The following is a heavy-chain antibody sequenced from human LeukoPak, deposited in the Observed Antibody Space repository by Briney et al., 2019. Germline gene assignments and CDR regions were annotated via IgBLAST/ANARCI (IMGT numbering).Heavy chain of an antibody. CDR1: GFTVTGYS. CDR2: MSYDGTNK. Sequence: GRSLRLSCVVSGFTVTGYSMHWVRQAPGKGLEWVAVMSYDGTNKYYADSVKGRFTISRDNSKNTLYLQMNNLRAQDTAVYYCARAGGITMIREVKDLNAFDIWGQGTMVTVSS. V-gene: IGHV3-30-3*01. D-gene: IGHD3-22*01. J-gene: IGHJ3*02. CDR3: ARAGGITMIREVKDLNAFDI.